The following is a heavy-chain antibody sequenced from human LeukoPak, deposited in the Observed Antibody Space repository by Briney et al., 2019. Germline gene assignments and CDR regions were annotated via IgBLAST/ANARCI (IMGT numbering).Heavy chain of an antibody. CDR3: ARVLGGLNLGMDV. Sequence: GASVKVSCKASGYTFSGYYMHWVRQAPGQGLEWVGWINTNTGIPTYAQGFTGRFVFSLDTSVSTAYLQISSLKAEDTAVYYCARVLGGLNLGMDVWGKGTTVTVSS. D-gene: IGHD3-16*01. CDR2: INTNTGIP. CDR1: GYTFSGYY. V-gene: IGHV7-4-1*02. J-gene: IGHJ6*04.